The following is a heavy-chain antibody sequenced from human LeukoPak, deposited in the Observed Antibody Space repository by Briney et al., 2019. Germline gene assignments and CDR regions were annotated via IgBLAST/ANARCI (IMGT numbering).Heavy chain of an antibody. V-gene: IGHV1-2*02. Sequence: ASVKVSCKASGYTFTSYDINWVRQATGQGLEWMGWINPNSGGTNYAQKFQGRVTMTRDTSISTAYMELSRLRSDDTAVYYCAALNWGSAFDYWGQGTLVTVSS. CDR3: AALNWGSAFDY. CDR2: INPNSGGT. D-gene: IGHD7-27*01. CDR1: GYTFTSYD. J-gene: IGHJ4*02.